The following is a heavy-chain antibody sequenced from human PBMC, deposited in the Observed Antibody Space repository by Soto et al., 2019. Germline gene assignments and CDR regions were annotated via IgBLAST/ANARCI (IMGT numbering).Heavy chain of an antibody. J-gene: IGHJ6*02. V-gene: IGHV3-30*18. CDR2: ISYDGSNK. CDR3: AKVSGIVSARGYYYGMDV. D-gene: IGHD3-10*01. Sequence: GGSLRPSCSASGFTFSIYGMHWVRQAPGKGLEWVAVISYDGSNKYYADSVKGRFTISRDNSKNTLYLQMNSLRAEDTAVYYCAKVSGIVSARGYYYGMDVWGQGNTVTVS. CDR1: GFTFSIYG.